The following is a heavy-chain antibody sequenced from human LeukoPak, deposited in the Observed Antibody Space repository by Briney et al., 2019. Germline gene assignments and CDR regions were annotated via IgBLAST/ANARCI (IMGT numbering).Heavy chain of an antibody. CDR2: IQEDGSAT. V-gene: IGHV3-7*01. CDR1: GFIFSNYH. J-gene: IGHJ4*02. D-gene: IGHD1-14*01. CDR3: ARRKEVQTTFDC. Sequence: PGGSLRLSCAASGFIFSNYHMGWVRQAPGKGLEWVANIQEDGSATYYVDSVKGRFTISRDNAKNSLDLQMNSLRAEDTAVYFCARRKEVQTTFDCWGQGTLVTVSS.